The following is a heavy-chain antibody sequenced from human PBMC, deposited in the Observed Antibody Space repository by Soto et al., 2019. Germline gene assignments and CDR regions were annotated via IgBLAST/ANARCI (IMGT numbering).Heavy chain of an antibody. CDR2: IWYDGSNK. D-gene: IGHD2-2*03. J-gene: IGHJ5*02. V-gene: IGHV3-33*01. CDR3: ARDGLDIVVVPAAHRGSWFDP. CDR1: GFTFSSYG. Sequence: GGSLRLSCAASGFTFSSYGMHWVRQAPGKGLEWVAVIWYDGSNKYYADSVKGRFTISRDNSKNTLYLQMNSLRAEDTAVYYCARDGLDIVVVPAAHRGSWFDPWGQGTLVTVSS.